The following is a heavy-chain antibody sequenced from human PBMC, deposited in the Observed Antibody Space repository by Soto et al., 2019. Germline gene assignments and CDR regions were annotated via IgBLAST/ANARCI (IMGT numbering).Heavy chain of an antibody. CDR2: ISSSGSTI. CDR3: ARGWLRLGAFDI. V-gene: IGHV3-48*03. J-gene: IGHJ3*02. Sequence: GGSLRLSCAASGFTFSSYEMNWVRQAPGKGLEWVSYISSSGSTIYYADSVKGRFTIPRDNAKNSLYLQMNSLRAGDTAVYYCARGWLRLGAFDIWGQGTMVTVSS. D-gene: IGHD5-12*01. CDR1: GFTFSSYE.